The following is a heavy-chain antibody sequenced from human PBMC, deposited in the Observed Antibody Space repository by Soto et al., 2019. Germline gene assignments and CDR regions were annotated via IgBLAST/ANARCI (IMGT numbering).Heavy chain of an antibody. CDR1: GDSVSSNSAA. CDR3: ARGGQWLLY. J-gene: IGHJ4*02. CDR2: TYYKSKWYN. V-gene: IGHV6-1*01. Sequence: SETLSLTCAISGDSVSSNSAAWNWIRQSPSGGLQWLGRTYYKSKWYNNYAVSVKGRITINPDTSKNQFSLQLNSVTPEDTAVYYCARGGQWLLYWGQGTLVTVSS. D-gene: IGHD6-19*01.